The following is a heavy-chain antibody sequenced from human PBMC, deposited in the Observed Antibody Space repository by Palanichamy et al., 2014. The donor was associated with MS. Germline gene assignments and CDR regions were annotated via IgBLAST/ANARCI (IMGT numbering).Heavy chain of an antibody. J-gene: IGHJ6*02. CDR1: GGSISSYY. Sequence: QVQLQESGPGLVKPSETLSLTCTVSGGSISSYYWSWIRQPPGKGLEWIGYIYYSGSTNYNPSLKSRVTISVDTSKNQFSLKLSSVTAADTAVYYCARHCTSHCLGYYGMDVWGQGTTVTVSS. D-gene: IGHD2-2*01. V-gene: IGHV4-59*08. CDR3: ARHCTSHCLGYYGMDV. CDR2: IYYSGST.